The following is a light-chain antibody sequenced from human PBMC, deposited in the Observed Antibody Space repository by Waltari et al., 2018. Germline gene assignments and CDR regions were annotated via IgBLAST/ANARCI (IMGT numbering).Light chain of an antibody. CDR1: SNDVGAYNY. V-gene: IGLV2-11*01. CDR2: DVS. J-gene: IGLJ3*02. Sequence: QSALTQPRSVSGSPGQSVTIPCTGTSNDVGAYNYVPWHQQHPGKAPKLMIYDVSKRPSGVPDRFSASKSGNTASLTISGLQAEDEADYYCCSYTGTYTHWVFGGGTKLTVL. CDR3: CSYTGTYTHWV.